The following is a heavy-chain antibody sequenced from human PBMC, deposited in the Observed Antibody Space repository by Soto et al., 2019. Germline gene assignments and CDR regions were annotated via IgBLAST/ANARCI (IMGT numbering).Heavy chain of an antibody. Sequence: PGGSLRLSCAASGFTVSSNYMNWVRQAPGKGLEWVSVIYRDGDRYYADSVEGRFTISRDNSNNTVYLQMNSLRAEDTAVYYCARDGRGSSSSPHFDYWGQGTLVTVSS. CDR3: ARDGRGSSSSPHFDY. D-gene: IGHD6-13*01. CDR1: GFTVSSNY. J-gene: IGHJ4*02. CDR2: IYRDGDR. V-gene: IGHV3-66*01.